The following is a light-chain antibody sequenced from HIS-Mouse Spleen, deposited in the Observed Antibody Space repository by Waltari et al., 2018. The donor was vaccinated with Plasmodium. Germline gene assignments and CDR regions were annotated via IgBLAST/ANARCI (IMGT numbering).Light chain of an antibody. CDR1: QSVSSN. CDR2: GAS. Sequence: EIVMTQSPATLSVSPGERATLSCRASQSVSSNLAWYQQKPGQAPRLLITGASTRATGSPARFIGSGSGTEFTLTISSLQSEDFAVYYCQQYNNWPPWTFGQGTKVEIK. CDR3: QQYNNWPPWT. V-gene: IGKV3-15*01. J-gene: IGKJ1*01.